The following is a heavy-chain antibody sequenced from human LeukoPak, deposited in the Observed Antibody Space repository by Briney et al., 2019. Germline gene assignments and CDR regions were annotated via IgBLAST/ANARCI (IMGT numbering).Heavy chain of an antibody. D-gene: IGHD1-14*01. CDR2: ISGSGGST. J-gene: IGHJ1*01. CDR1: GFSFSSYA. CDR3: AKFRGNPSPD. Sequence: GGSLRLSCAASGFSFSSYAMSWVRQAPGKGLEWVSGISGSGGSTSYADSVKGRFTISRDNSKNTVDLHMTSLRVEDTAVYYCAKFRGNPSPDWGQGTLVTVSS. V-gene: IGHV3-23*01.